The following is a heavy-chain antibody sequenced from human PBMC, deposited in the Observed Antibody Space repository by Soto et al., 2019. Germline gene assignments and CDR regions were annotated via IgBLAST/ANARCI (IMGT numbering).Heavy chain of an antibody. D-gene: IGHD6-13*01. V-gene: IGHV5-51*01. CDR3: ARHVRVAAATRQNYYMDV. CDR1: GYSFTSYW. CDR2: IYPGDSDT. Sequence: GESLKISCKGSGYSFTSYWIGWVRQMPGKGLEWMGIIYPGDSDTRYSPSFQGQVTISADKSISTAYLQWSSLRASDTAMYYCARHVRVAAATRQNYYMDVWGKGTTVTVSS. J-gene: IGHJ6*03.